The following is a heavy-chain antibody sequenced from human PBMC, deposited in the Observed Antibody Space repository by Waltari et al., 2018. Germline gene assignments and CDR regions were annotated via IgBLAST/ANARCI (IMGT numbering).Heavy chain of an antibody. CDR1: GYTFTSYA. CDR2: INAGNGNT. CDR3: ARAGTRWLQPEGYFDY. D-gene: IGHD1-1*01. J-gene: IGHJ4*02. V-gene: IGHV1-3*01. Sequence: QVQLVQSGAEVKKPGASVKVSCKASGYTFTSYAMHWVRQAPGQRLEWMGWINAGNGNTKYSQKCQGRVTITRDTSASTAYMELSSLRSEDTAVYYCARAGTRWLQPEGYFDYWGQGTLVTVSS.